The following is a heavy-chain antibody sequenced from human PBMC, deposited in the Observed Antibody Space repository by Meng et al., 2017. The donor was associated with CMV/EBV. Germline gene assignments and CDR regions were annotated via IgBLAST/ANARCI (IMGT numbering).Heavy chain of an antibody. V-gene: IGHV3-7*01. Sequence: GGSLRLSCAASGFTFSSYWMSWVRQAPGKGLEWVANIKQDGSEKYYVDPVKGRFTISRDNAKNSLYLQMNSLRAEDTAVYYCARERGRMIVVARGFDAFDIWGQGTMVTVSS. CDR1: GFTFSSYW. D-gene: IGHD3-22*01. CDR3: ARERGRMIVVARGFDAFDI. CDR2: IKQDGSEK. J-gene: IGHJ3*02.